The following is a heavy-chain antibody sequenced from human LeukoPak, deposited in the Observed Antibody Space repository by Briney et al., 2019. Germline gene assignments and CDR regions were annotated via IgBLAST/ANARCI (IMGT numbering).Heavy chain of an antibody. J-gene: IGHJ6*04. Sequence: VGSLRHSSAASGFTFSSYSMSWVRYAPGKGVGRGSYIINMSSYIYYADSVKGRITNYRDNAKNALYLQMNSLRAEETAVNYCARVLVPAAIDYYFYGMDVWGKGTMVTVSS. D-gene: IGHD2-2*02. CDR2: IINMSSYI. V-gene: IGHV3-21*01. CDR1: GFTFSSYS. CDR3: ARVLVPAAIDYYFYGMDV.